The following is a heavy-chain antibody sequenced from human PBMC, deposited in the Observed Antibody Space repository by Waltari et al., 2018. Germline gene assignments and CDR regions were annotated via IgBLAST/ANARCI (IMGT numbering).Heavy chain of an antibody. Sequence: EVQMVESGGGLVQPGGSLRLPCVVSGFSLSDYWRSGVRQAPGRGLEWLGNIKGDGTETFHVDSVKGRFTISRDNARNTLFLQMNNLGAGDTAVFYCARQGSWTFDIWGQGTVVTVSS. CDR3: ARQGSWTFDI. D-gene: IGHD3-10*01. CDR1: GFSLSDYW. V-gene: IGHV3-7*01. CDR2: IKGDGTET. J-gene: IGHJ3*02.